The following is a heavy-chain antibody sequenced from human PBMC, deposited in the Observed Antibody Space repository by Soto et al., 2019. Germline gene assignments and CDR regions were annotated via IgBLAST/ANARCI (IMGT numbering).Heavy chain of an antibody. CDR1: GGSISSGGYY. D-gene: IGHD1-1*01. Sequence: SETLSLTCTVSGGSISSGGYYWSWIRQHPGKGLEWIGYIYYSGSTYYNPSLKSRVTISVDTSKNQFSLKLSPVTAADTAVYYCARGAWNDVNRFDPWGQGTLVTVPS. CDR2: IYYSGST. CDR3: ARGAWNDVNRFDP. V-gene: IGHV4-31*03. J-gene: IGHJ5*02.